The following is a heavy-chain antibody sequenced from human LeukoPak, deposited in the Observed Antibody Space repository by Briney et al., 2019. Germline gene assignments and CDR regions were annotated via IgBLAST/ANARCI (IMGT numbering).Heavy chain of an antibody. CDR3: ARDPYYYDSSDYYRYFDY. CDR2: INPNSGGT. V-gene: IGHV1-2*02. CDR1: GYTFTGYY. J-gene: IGHJ4*02. Sequence: ASVKVSCKASGYTFTGYYMHWVRQAPGQGLEWMGWINPNSGGTNYAQKFQGRVTVTRDTSINTAYMELSRLRSDDTAIYYCARDPYYYDSSDYYRYFDYWGQGTLVTVS. D-gene: IGHD3-22*01.